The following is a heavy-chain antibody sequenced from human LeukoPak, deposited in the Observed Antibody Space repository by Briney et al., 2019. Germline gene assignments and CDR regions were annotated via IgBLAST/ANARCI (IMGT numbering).Heavy chain of an antibody. CDR2: ISSSSTYI. V-gene: IGHV3-21*06. CDR1: GFTFSSYT. J-gene: IGHJ4*02. CDR3: ARWIGSGWSYFDY. D-gene: IGHD6-19*01. Sequence: GGSLRLSCAASGFTFSSYTMNWVRQAPGKGPEWVSSISSSSTYIYYADSVKGRFTISRDNAKNSLYLQTNSLRAEDTAVYYCARWIGSGWSYFDYWGQGTLVTVSS.